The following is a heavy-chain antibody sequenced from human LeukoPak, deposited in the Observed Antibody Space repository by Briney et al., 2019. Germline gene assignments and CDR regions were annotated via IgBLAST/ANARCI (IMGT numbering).Heavy chain of an antibody. CDR3: VRENHGSFDY. J-gene: IGHJ4*02. Sequence: PGGSLRLSCAASGFSFSTYYVNWVRQAPGKGLEWVSCISSGSTYIFYADSVRGQFAVSRDNAKNSLYLQMNSLRADDTAVYYCVRENHGSFDYWGQGSLVTVSS. V-gene: IGHV3-21*01. CDR1: GFSFSTYY. CDR2: ISSGSTYI.